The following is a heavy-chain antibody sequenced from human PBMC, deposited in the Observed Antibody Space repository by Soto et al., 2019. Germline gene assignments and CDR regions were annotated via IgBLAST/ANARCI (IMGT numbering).Heavy chain of an antibody. CDR1: GDSISSGDYS. D-gene: IGHD6-6*01. CDR2: IYHSGNT. V-gene: IGHV4-30-4*01. Sequence: PSETLSLTCTVSGDSISSGDYSWNWIRQPPGKGLEWIGYIYHSGNTHYSPSLKSRVTISVDRSRNQFSLKPSSVTAADTAVYYCARGNVLYSSSWLDYWGQGTLVTVSS. J-gene: IGHJ4*02. CDR3: ARGNVLYSSSWLDY.